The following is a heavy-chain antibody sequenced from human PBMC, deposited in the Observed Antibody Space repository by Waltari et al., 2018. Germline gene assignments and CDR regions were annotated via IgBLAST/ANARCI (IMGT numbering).Heavy chain of an antibody. CDR2: IWYDGRYE. V-gene: IGHV3-33*01. CDR3: ARDFASTYFFDY. CDR1: GFDCRGYV. J-gene: IGHJ4*02. Sequence: QLQLLESGGGVVQPGSALRLSGAALGFDCRGYVMHWVRQAPGKGLEWVAVIWYDGRYEYYADSVKGRFTISRDNSKDTLYLQMNSLRAEDTAVYYCARDFASTYFFDYWGQGTLVTVSS.